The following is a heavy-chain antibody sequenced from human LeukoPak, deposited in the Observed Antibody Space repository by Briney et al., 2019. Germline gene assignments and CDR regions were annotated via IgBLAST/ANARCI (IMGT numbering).Heavy chain of an antibody. V-gene: IGHV3-23*01. Sequence: PGGSLRLSCAASGFTFSSYAMSWVRQAPGKGLEWVSAISGSGGSTYYADSVKGRFTISRDNSKNTLYLQMNSLRAEDTAVYYCAKELTRRIAAAHDAFDIWGQGTMVTVSS. D-gene: IGHD6-13*01. CDR3: AKELTRRIAAAHDAFDI. CDR1: GFTFSSYA. J-gene: IGHJ3*02. CDR2: ISGSGGST.